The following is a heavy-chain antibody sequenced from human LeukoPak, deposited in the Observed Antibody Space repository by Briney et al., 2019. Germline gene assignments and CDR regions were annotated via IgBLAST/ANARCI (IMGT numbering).Heavy chain of an antibody. D-gene: IGHD3-22*01. Sequence: SVKVSCKASGGTFSSYAISWVRQAPGQGLEWMGRIIPILGIANYAQKFQGRVTITADKSTSTAYMELSSLRSEDTAVYYCARALDSSGYYYAFNYWGQGTLVTVSS. CDR1: GGTFSSYA. CDR2: IIPILGIA. J-gene: IGHJ4*02. V-gene: IGHV1-69*04. CDR3: ARALDSSGYYYAFNY.